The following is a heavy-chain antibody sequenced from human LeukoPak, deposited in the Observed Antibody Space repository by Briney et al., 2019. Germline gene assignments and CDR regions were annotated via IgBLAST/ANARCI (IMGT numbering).Heavy chain of an antibody. Sequence: PGGSLRLSCAASGFTFTTYWMTWVRQAPGKGLEWVANIKDDGSAKYYVDSVKGRFTISRDSAKNSLYLRMNSLRAEDTAVYYCARIILFHGACDIWGQGTVVTVSS. CDR1: GFTFTTYW. D-gene: IGHD3-3*01. V-gene: IGHV3-7*01. CDR2: IKDDGSAK. CDR3: ARIILFHGACDI. J-gene: IGHJ3*02.